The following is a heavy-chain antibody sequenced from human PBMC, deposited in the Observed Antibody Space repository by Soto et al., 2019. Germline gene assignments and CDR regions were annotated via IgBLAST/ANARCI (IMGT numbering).Heavy chain of an antibody. V-gene: IGHV3-49*04. CDR1: EFSFGDYA. D-gene: IGHD6-13*01. Sequence: GGSLRLSCTGSEFSFGDYAMTWVRQAQGKGLEWVACIRGKAYGGAVEYAASVKGRFTISRDDSKSIASLQMDSLTREDSGVYYCTRGYSSRWNSPHQAMDGWGQGTTVTVSS. J-gene: IGHJ6*02. CDR3: TRGYSSRWNSPHQAMDG. CDR2: IRGKAYGGAV.